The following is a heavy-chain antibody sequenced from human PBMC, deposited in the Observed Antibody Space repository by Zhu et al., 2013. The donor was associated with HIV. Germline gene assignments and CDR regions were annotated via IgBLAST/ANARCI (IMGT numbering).Heavy chain of an antibody. D-gene: IGHD3-22*01. CDR1: GGTFSSYA. CDR2: IIPMFGTA. J-gene: IGHJ4*02. CDR3: ARDHNSGYYSYFDY. Sequence: HVQLVQSGAEVKKPGSSVKVSCKASGGTFSSYAISWVRQAPGQGLEWMGGIIPMFGTANYAQKFQGRVTITADESTSTAYMQLSSLRSEDTAVYYCARDHNSGYYSYFDYWGQGTLVTVS. V-gene: IGHV1-69*01.